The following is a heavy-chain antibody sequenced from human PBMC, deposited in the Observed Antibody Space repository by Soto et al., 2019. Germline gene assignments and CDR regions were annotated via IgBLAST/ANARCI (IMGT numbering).Heavy chain of an antibody. CDR3: ANTLRGDYYFFQY. CDR2: VYYSGST. D-gene: IGHD2-21*02. J-gene: IGHJ1*01. V-gene: IGHV4-39*01. CDR1: GVSITTSSYF. Sequence: SETLSLTCTVSGVSITTSSYFWGWIRQPPGKGLEWIGSVYYSGSTYYNPSLKSRVTISVDTSKNQFSLKLTSVTAADTVVYYCANTLRGDYYFFQYWGQGSLVTVSS.